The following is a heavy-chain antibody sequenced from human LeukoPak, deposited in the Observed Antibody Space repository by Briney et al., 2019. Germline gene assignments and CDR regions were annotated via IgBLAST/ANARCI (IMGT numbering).Heavy chain of an antibody. CDR3: ARNINGPDY. CDR2: IGTAGDT. V-gene: IGHV3-13*01. Sequence: PGGSLRLSCAASGFTFSSYDMHWVRQATGKGLEWVSAIGTAGDTYYPGSVKGRFTISRDNSKNTLYLQMNTLRAEDTAVYYCARNINGPDYWGQGTLVTVSS. CDR1: GFTFSSYD. J-gene: IGHJ4*02. D-gene: IGHD2/OR15-2a*01.